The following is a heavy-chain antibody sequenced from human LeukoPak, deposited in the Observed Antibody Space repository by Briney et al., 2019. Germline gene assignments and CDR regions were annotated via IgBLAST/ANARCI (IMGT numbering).Heavy chain of an antibody. V-gene: IGHV3-74*03. CDR1: GFTFSNYW. D-gene: IGHD6-13*01. CDR2: IDSDGRST. Sequence: GGSLRLSCAASGFTFSNYWMHWVRQAPGKGLVWVSRIDSDGRSTTYADSVKGRFTISRDNAKNTLYLQMNSLRAEDTAVYYCARVPGIAAAASDWGQGTLVTVSS. J-gene: IGHJ4*02. CDR3: ARVPGIAAAASD.